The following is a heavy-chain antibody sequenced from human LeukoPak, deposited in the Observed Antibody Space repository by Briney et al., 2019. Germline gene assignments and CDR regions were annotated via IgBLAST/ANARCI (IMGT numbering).Heavy chain of an antibody. V-gene: IGHV3-48*02. Sequence: GGSLRLSCAASGFTFSPLGMNWVRQAPGRGLEWVSYISSGASTTYYADSVKGRFTISRDNAKNSLYLQLNSLRDEDTAVYYCARGRGLTLSYHYFDYWGQGTLVTVSS. CDR1: GFTFSPLG. D-gene: IGHD3-10*01. CDR2: ISSGASTT. CDR3: ARGRGLTLSYHYFDY. J-gene: IGHJ4*02.